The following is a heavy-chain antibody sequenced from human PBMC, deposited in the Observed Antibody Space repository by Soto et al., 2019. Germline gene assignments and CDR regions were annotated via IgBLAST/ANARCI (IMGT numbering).Heavy chain of an antibody. J-gene: IGHJ6*02. CDR2: IVVGSGNT. Sequence: GASVKVSCKASGFTFTSSAVQWVRQARGQRLEWIGWIVVGSGNTNYAQKFQERVTITRDMSTSTAYMELSSLRSEDTAVYYCAREHMSYSNLPRVGMDVWGQGTTVTVSS. CDR1: GFTFTSSA. D-gene: IGHD4-4*01. V-gene: IGHV1-58*01. CDR3: AREHMSYSNLPRVGMDV.